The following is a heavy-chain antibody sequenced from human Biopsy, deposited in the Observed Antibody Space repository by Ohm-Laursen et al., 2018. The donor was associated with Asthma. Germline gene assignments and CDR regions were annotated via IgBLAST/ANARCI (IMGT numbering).Heavy chain of an antibody. CDR1: GYNFISFA. V-gene: IGHV7-4-1*02. CDR2: VNTGNP. CDR3: ARGLLGMDV. D-gene: IGHD2-15*01. J-gene: IGHJ6*02. Sequence: ASVKVSCKASGYNFISFAIHWVRQAPGQRLEWMGWVNTGNPTYAQGFTGRFVFSLDTSVSTAYLQISSLKADDTAVYYCARGLLGMDVWGQGTTVTVSS.